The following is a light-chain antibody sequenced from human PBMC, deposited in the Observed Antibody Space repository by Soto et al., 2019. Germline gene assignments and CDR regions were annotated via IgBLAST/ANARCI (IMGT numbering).Light chain of an antibody. Sequence: DIQMTQSPSSLSASVGDRVTITCQASQDISNYLNWYQQRPGKAPKLLIGDASNLEKGVPSRFGGTGSGTTFTFTISSLQPEDIATYYCQQCDNLPLTFGGGTKVEIK. CDR1: QDISNY. J-gene: IGKJ4*01. V-gene: IGKV1-33*01. CDR3: QQCDNLPLT. CDR2: DAS.